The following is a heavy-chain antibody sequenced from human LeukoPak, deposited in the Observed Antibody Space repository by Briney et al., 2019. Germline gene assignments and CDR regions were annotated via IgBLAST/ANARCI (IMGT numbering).Heavy chain of an antibody. V-gene: IGHV1-18*01. Sequence: ASVKVSCKASGYTFINYDFSWVRQAPGQGLEWMGWISTYNGNTNYAQKFQGRVTMTRDTSISTAYMELSSLRSEDTAVYYCARGGYDSSGYYSYYFDYWGQGTLVTVSS. J-gene: IGHJ4*02. CDR1: GYTFINYD. D-gene: IGHD3-22*01. CDR3: ARGGYDSSGYYSYYFDY. CDR2: ISTYNGNT.